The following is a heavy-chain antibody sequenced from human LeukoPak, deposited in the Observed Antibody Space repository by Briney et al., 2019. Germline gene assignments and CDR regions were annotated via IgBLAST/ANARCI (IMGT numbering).Heavy chain of an antibody. Sequence: GGSLRLSCAASGFTFSDYGMNWSREAPGRGLEWLANIRQDADEKYHVGSVQGRFSISRDNAKKSLYLEINSLRAEDTAVYYCARGGWAAAALGDAFDIWGQGTMVTVSS. J-gene: IGHJ3*02. V-gene: IGHV3-7*05. CDR2: IRQDADEK. CDR3: ARGGWAAAALGDAFDI. CDR1: GFTFSDYG. D-gene: IGHD6-13*01.